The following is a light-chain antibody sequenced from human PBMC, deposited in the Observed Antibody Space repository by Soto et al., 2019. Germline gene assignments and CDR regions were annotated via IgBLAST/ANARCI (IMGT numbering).Light chain of an antibody. CDR2: GAS. Sequence: EIVLTQSPGTLSLSPGERATLSCRASQSVSSNYLAWYQQKPGQAPRLLIFGASSRASGIPDRFSGSGSGTDFPLTIGRLELEDFAVYYCQQYGRSPATFGQGTKVEIK. CDR1: QSVSSNY. CDR3: QQYGRSPAT. J-gene: IGKJ1*01. V-gene: IGKV3-20*01.